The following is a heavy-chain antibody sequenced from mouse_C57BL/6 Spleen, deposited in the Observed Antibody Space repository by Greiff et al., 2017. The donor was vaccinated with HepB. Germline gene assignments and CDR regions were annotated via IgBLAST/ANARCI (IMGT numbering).Heavy chain of an antibody. CDR1: GFTFSSYT. CDR2: ISGGGGNT. J-gene: IGHJ3*01. D-gene: IGHD2-1*01. CDR3: ARQGICYGNYGGFAY. Sequence: EVNLVESGGGLVKPGGSLKLSCAASGFTFSSYTMSWVRQTPEKRLEWVATISGGGGNTYYPDSVKGRFTISRDNAKNTLYLQMSSLRSEDTALYYCARQGICYGNYGGFAYWGQGTLVTVSA. V-gene: IGHV5-9*01.